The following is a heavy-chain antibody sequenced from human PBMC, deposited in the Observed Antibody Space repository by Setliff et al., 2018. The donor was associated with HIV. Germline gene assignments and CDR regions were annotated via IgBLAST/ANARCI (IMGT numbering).Heavy chain of an antibody. CDR1: GGSFSDSH. CDR3: ARGRIADCTFDN. CDR2: VTHAGST. V-gene: IGHV4-34*01. Sequence: TLSLTCAVYGGSFSDSHWNWVRQPPGKGLEWIGEVTHAGSTNYNPSVKSRVTMSVDTSKNQFSLKLNSVTAADTAVYYCARGRIADCTFDNWGQGTLVTVSS. D-gene: IGHD6-13*01. J-gene: IGHJ4*02.